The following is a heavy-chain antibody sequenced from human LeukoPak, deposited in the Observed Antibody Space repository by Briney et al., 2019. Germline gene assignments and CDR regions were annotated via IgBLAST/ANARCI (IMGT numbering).Heavy chain of an antibody. CDR2: ITTSGYQ. Sequence: GGSLRLSCAASGFTFSNTYMNWVRQAPGKGLEWVSSITTSGYQYYAASVKGRFTISRDNAKNSLYLQMNSLRAEDTAAYYCARDLRYCSGGSCYDYYGMDVWGQGTTVTVSS. CDR3: ARDLRYCSGGSCYDYYGMDV. CDR1: GFTFSNTY. V-gene: IGHV3-69-1*02. J-gene: IGHJ6*02. D-gene: IGHD2-15*01.